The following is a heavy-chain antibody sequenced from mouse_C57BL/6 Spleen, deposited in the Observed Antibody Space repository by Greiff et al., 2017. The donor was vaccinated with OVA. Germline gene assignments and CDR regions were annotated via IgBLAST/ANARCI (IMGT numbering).Heavy chain of an antibody. V-gene: IGHV1-55*01. J-gene: IGHJ2*01. CDR2: IYPGSGST. Sequence: QVQLKQPGAELVKPGASVQMSCKASGYTFTSYWITWVKQRPGQGLEWIGDIYPGSGSTNYNEKFKSKATLTVDTSSSTAYMQLSSLTSEDSAVYYCARRSYGYDSYYFDYWGQGTTLTVSS. CDR3: ARRSYGYDSYYFDY. CDR1: GYTFTSYW. D-gene: IGHD2-2*01.